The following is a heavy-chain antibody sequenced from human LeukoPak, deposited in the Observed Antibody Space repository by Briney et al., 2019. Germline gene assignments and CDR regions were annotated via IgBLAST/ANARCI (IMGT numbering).Heavy chain of an antibody. CDR3: TRHVPNSGYANFDY. D-gene: IGHD5-12*01. V-gene: IGHV3-73*01. J-gene: IGHJ4*02. CDR1: GFTFSGSA. Sequence: GGSLKLSCAASGFTFSGSAMHWVRQASGKGLEWVGRIRSKANSYATAYAASVKGRFTISRDDSKNTAYLQMNSLKTEDTAVYYCTRHVPNSGYANFDYWGQGTLATVSS. CDR2: IRSKANSYAT.